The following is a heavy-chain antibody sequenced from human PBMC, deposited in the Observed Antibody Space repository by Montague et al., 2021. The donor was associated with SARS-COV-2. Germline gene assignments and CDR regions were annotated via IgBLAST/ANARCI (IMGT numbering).Heavy chain of an antibody. V-gene: IGHV3-23*01. Sequence: SLRLSCAASGFIFRHYAMSWVRQAPGKGLEWVSGISTSGDYTYYADSLKGRFTISRDNSRNTFYLQMNSLRAEDTAIYYCAKDREMDYSADYWGQGTLVTVSS. CDR2: ISTSGDYT. CDR3: AKDREMDYSADY. J-gene: IGHJ4*02. D-gene: IGHD5-24*01. CDR1: GFIFRHYA.